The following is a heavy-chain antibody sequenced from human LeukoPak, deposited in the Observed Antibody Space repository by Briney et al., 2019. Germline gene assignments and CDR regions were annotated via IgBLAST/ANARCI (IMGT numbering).Heavy chain of an antibody. CDR2: ISTTGSTI. CDR3: ARGMGTSQAFDY. D-gene: IGHD2-2*01. CDR1: GFTFSSYS. J-gene: IGHJ4*02. Sequence: GGSLRLSCAASGFTFSSYSMNWVCQAPGKGLEWVSYISTTGSTIYYADSVKGRFTISRDNAKNSLYLQMNSLRAEDTAVYYCARGMGTSQAFDYWGQGTLVTVSS. V-gene: IGHV3-48*04.